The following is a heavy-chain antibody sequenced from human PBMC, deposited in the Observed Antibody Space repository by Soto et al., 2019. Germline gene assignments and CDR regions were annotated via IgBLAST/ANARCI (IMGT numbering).Heavy chain of an antibody. D-gene: IGHD1-7*01. CDR2: IYYTGST. V-gene: IGHV4-59*08. CDR3: MAKTTLYNWFDP. Sequence: ASETLSLTCTVSGGSINSYYWSWIRQSPGKGLEWIGQIYYTGSTNYNPSLKSRVTISVDRSKNQFSLRLSSVTAADTAVYYAMAKTTLYNWFDPWGQGTLVTVSS. J-gene: IGHJ5*02. CDR1: GGSINSYY.